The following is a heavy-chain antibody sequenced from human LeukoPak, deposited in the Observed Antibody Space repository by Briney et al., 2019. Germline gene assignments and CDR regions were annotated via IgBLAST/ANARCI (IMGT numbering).Heavy chain of an antibody. CDR1: GGSFSSYY. Sequence: SETLSLTCAVYGGSFSSYYWSWIRQPPGKGLEWIGYIYYSGSTNYNPSLKSRVTISVDTSKNQFSLKLSSVTAADTAVYYCARARGYSYGIDYWGQGTLVTVSS. CDR3: ARARGYSYGIDY. V-gene: IGHV4-59*01. J-gene: IGHJ4*02. D-gene: IGHD5-18*01. CDR2: IYYSGST.